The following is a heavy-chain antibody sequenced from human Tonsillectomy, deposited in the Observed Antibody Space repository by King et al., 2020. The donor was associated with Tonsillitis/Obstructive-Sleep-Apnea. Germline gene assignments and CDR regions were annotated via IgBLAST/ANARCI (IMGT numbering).Heavy chain of an antibody. CDR3: AREGPRRWVTAIPFVL. CDR2: IYYSGST. D-gene: IGHD2-21*02. V-gene: IGHV4-59*01. CDR1: GGSISSYY. Sequence: QLQESGPGLVKPSETLSLTCTVSGGSISSYYWSWIRQPPGKGLEWIGYIYYSGSTNYNPSLKSRVTISVDTSKNQFSLKLSSVTAADTAVYYCAREGPRRWVTAIPFVLWGRGTLVTVSS. J-gene: IGHJ2*01.